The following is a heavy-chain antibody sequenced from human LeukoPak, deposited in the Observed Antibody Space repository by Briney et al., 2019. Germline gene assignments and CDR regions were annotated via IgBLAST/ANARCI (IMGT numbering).Heavy chain of an antibody. J-gene: IGHJ4*02. D-gene: IGHD5-12*01. CDR1: GGSISSSSYY. CDR3: ASEGTVARGLDY. V-gene: IGHV4-39*07. CDR2: IYYSGST. Sequence: PSETLSLTCTVSGGSISSSSYYWGWIRQPPGKGLEWIGSIYYSGSTYYNPSLKSRVTISVDTSKNQFSLKLTSVTAADTAIYYCASEGTVARGLDYWGQGTLVTVSS.